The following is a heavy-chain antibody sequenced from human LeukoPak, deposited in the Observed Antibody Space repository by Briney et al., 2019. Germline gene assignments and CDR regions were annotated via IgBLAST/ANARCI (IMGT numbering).Heavy chain of an antibody. V-gene: IGHV4-34*01. CDR1: GGSFSGYY. Sequence: PSETLSLTCAVYGGSFSGYYWSWIRQPPGKGLEWIGEINHSGSTNYNPSLKSRVTISVDTSKNQFSLKLSSVTAADTAVYYCARRNDCGGDCYSNWFDPWGQGTLVTVSS. D-gene: IGHD2-21*02. CDR3: ARRNDCGGDCYSNWFDP. J-gene: IGHJ5*02. CDR2: INHSGST.